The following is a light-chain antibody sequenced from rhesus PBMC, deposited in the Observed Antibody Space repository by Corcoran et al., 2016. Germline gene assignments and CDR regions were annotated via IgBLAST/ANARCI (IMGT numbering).Light chain of an antibody. V-gene: IGKV1S17*01. CDR3: PHGYSIFT. CDR2: AAS. J-gene: IGKJ3*01. Sequence: DIQMTQSPSSLSASVGDRVTITCQARQGNSYNLAWYQQKPGKVPKLLIYAASTLQSGVPSRFSCSESGTDFTLTISSLQPEDFATYSCPHGYSIFTFGPGTKLDI. CDR1: QGNSYN.